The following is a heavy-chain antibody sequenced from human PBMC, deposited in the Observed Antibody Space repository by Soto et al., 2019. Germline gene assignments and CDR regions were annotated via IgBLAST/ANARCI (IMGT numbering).Heavy chain of an antibody. V-gene: IGHV3-21*01. CDR3: ASFWEESHYMDV. D-gene: IGHD1-26*01. CDR2: ISSSSSYI. CDR1: GFTFSSYS. Sequence: GGSLRLSCAASGFTFSSYSMNWVRQAPGKGLEWVSSISSSSSYIYYADSVKGRFTISRDNAKNSLYLQMNSLRAEDTAVYYCASFWEESHYMDVWGKGTTVTVSS. J-gene: IGHJ6*03.